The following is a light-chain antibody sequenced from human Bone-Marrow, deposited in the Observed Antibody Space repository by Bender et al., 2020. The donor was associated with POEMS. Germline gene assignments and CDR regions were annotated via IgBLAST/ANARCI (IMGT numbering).Light chain of an antibody. CDR2: EVS. CDR3: RSSTGINYRVG. J-gene: IGLJ2*01. V-gene: IGLV2-8*01. Sequence: QSALTQPPSASGSPGQSVTISCTGTSSDVGGYNYVSWFQQHPGKAPKLIISEVSKRPSGVPDRFSGSKSGSTASLTVSGLQAEDGADYYYRSSTGINYRVGFGGGTKLTVL. CDR1: SSDVGGYNY.